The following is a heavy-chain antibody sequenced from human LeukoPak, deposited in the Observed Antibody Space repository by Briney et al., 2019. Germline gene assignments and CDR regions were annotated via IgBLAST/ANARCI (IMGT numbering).Heavy chain of an antibody. V-gene: IGHV3-7*01. D-gene: IGHD1-26*01. J-gene: IGHJ4*02. CDR2: MNQDGSEA. CDR1: GFTFSSYW. CDR3: ARASSGRYFLFTDY. Sequence: GGSLRLSCAASGFTFSSYWMGWVRQAPGMGLVWVASMNQDGSEAYYVDSVKGRFTISRDNAKSSVYLQVSSLRADDTAVYYCARASSGRYFLFTDYWGQGTLVTVSP.